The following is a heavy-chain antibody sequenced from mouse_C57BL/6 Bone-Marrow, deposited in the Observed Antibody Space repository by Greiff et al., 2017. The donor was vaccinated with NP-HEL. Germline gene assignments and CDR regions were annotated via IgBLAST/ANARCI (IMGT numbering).Heavy chain of an antibody. CDR2: ISDGGSYT. V-gene: IGHV5-4*01. J-gene: IGHJ2*01. CDR1: GFTFSSYA. D-gene: IGHD2-4*01. CDR3: AREGPYDYGSDY. Sequence: EVKLVESGGGLVKPGGSLKLSCAASGFTFSSYAMSWVRQTPEKRLEWVATISDGGSYTYYPDNVKGRFTISRDNAKNNLYLQMSDLKSEDTAMYYCAREGPYDYGSDYWDQGTTLTGSS.